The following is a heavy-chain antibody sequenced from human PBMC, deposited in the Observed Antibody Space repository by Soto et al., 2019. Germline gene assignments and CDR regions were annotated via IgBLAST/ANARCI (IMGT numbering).Heavy chain of an antibody. V-gene: IGHV4-39*01. CDR2: IFYLGSS. CDR1: GDSISSSYFY. D-gene: IGHD2-2*01. J-gene: IGHJ5*02. CDR3: ARHSLAVSKNNWFDP. Sequence: SETLSLTCTVSGDSISSSYFYWGWVRQPPGKGLEWIGSIFYLGSSYYNPSLQSRVTISVDTSKNQFSLRLRSVTAADTALYFCARHSLAVSKNNWFDPWGQGTMVT.